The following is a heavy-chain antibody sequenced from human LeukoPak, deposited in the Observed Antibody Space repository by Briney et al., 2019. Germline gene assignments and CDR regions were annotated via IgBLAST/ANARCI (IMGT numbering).Heavy chain of an antibody. CDR1: GCTFTSYG. Sequence: GASVKVSCKASGCTFTSYGISWVRQAPGQGLEWMGWISDYNGNTNYAQKLQGRVTMTTDTSTSTAYMELRSLRSDDTAVYYCARELVDCSSTSCYYYYGMDVWGQGTTVTVSS. CDR3: ARELVDCSSTSCYYYYGMDV. V-gene: IGHV1-18*01. J-gene: IGHJ6*02. CDR2: ISDYNGNT. D-gene: IGHD2-2*01.